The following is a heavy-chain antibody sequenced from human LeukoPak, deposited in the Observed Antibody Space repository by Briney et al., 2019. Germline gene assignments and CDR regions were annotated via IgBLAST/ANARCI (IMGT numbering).Heavy chain of an antibody. CDR2: INHSGST. CDR1: GGSFSDYY. V-gene: IGHV4-34*01. J-gene: IGHJ6*04. Sequence: SETLSLTCAVYGGSFSDYYWSWIRQPPGEGLEWIGEINHSGSTNYNPSLKGRVTISVDASKNQLSLKLSSVTAADTAVYYCARPQQYYYGMDVWGKGTTVTVSS. CDR3: ARPQQYYYGMDV.